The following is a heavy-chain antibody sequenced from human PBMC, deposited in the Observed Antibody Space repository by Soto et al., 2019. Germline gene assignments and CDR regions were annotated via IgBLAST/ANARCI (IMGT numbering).Heavy chain of an antibody. CDR3: ARGPITIFGVVIMRYGMDV. Sequence: SETLSLTCAVYGGSFSGYYWSWIRQPPGKGLEWIGEINHSGSTNYNPSLKSRVTISVDTSKNQFSLKLSSVTAADTAVYYCARGPITIFGVVIMRYGMDVWGQGTTVTVSS. J-gene: IGHJ6*02. CDR1: GGSFSGYY. D-gene: IGHD3-3*01. CDR2: INHSGST. V-gene: IGHV4-34*01.